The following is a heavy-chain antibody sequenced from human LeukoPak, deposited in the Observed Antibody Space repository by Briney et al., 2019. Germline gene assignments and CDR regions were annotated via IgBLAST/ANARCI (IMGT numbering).Heavy chain of an antibody. CDR3: ARGSPSNSPNWFDP. D-gene: IGHD2/OR15-2a*01. J-gene: IGHJ5*02. CDR2: ISAYNGNT. V-gene: IGHV1-18*04. CDR1: GYTFTGYY. Sequence: ASVKVSCKASGYTFTGYYMHWVRQAPGQGLEWMGWISAYNGNTNYAQKLQGRVTMTTDTSTSTAYMELRSLRSDDTAVYYCARGSPSNSPNWFDPWGQGTLVTVSS.